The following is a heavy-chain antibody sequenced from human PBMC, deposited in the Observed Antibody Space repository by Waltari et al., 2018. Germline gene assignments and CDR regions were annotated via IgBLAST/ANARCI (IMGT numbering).Heavy chain of an antibody. CDR1: GYSFTNYW. J-gene: IGHJ4*02. V-gene: IGHV5-10-1*03. CDR3: ARLGGGATNGDY. CDR2: IDPSDSYT. Sequence: EVQMVQSGAEVKKPGESLRISCKGSGYSFTNYWITWVRPMPGKGLEWVGRIDPSDSYTNYSPSFQGHVIMSTDRSISTVYLQWSSLKASDTAIYYCARLGGGATNGDYWGQGTLVTVSS. D-gene: IGHD5-12*01.